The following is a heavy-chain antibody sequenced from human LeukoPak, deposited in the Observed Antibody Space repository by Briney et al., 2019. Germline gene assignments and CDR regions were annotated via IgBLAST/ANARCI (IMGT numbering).Heavy chain of an antibody. Sequence: GGSLRLSCAVSGFTFSNSSMNWVRQAPGKGLEWVGRIKSKTDGGTTDYAAPVKGRFTISRDDSKNTLYLQMNSLKTEDTAVYYCTAGDFWSGYPPLDYWGQGTLVTVSS. CDR3: TAGDFWSGYPPLDY. CDR1: GFTFSNSS. J-gene: IGHJ4*02. CDR2: IKSKTDGGTT. V-gene: IGHV3-15*01. D-gene: IGHD3-3*01.